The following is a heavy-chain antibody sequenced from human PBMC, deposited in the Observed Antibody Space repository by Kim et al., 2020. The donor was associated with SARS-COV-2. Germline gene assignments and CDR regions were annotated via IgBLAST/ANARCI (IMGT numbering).Heavy chain of an antibody. D-gene: IGHD3-3*01. CDR3: ARDTNYDFWSGYSAAFDI. V-gene: IGHV3-48*02. Sequence: KGRFTISRDNAKNSLYLQMKSLRDEDTAVYYCARDTNYDFWSGYSAAFDIWGQGTMVTVSS. J-gene: IGHJ3*02.